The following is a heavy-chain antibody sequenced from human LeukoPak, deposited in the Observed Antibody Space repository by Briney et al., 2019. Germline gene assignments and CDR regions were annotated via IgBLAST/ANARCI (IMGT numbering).Heavy chain of an antibody. J-gene: IGHJ4*02. D-gene: IGHD3-10*01. CDR3: ARSALTFGPGSSTGSVGY. CDR1: GYTFGDFY. V-gene: IGHV1-2*02. Sequence: GTSVKLSCKASGYTFGDFYIHWVRQAPGQRLEWMGWINPKSGGTNSAQNFQGRVTMSTDTSVNTAYMTLSGLRSDDSAVYYCARSALTFGPGSSTGSVGYWGLGTLVIVSS. CDR2: INPKSGGT.